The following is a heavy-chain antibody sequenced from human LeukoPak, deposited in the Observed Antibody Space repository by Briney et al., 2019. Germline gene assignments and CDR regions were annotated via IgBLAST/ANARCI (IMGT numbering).Heavy chain of an antibody. Sequence: KSSQTLSLTCAISGGTVSSHSDAWNWIRQSPSRGLEWLGRTYYRSKWYNDYALSVKSRVSINPDTSKNQFSLQLNSAPPEDTAVYYCARGGSLVAAYYYYYGMDVWGQGTTVTVSS. CDR1: GGTVSSHSDA. CDR3: ARGGSLVAAYYYYYGMDV. V-gene: IGHV6-1*01. J-gene: IGHJ6*02. D-gene: IGHD3-16*01. CDR2: TYYRSKWYN.